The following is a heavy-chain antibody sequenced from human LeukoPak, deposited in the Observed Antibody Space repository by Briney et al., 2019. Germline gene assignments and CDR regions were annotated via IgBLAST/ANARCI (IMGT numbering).Heavy chain of an antibody. V-gene: IGHV1-69*15. D-gene: IGHD1/OR15-1a*01. CDR3: AKQGGARQDYYMDV. Sequence: SVKVSCKASGGSLNSYSISWVRQAPGQGLEWMGRIIPVFDTAKYAQKFQGRVTITADVPSDTAYLELSSLTPADTAMYFCAKQGGARQDYYMDVWGNGTTVTVSS. J-gene: IGHJ6*03. CDR1: GGSLNSYS. CDR2: IIPVFDTA.